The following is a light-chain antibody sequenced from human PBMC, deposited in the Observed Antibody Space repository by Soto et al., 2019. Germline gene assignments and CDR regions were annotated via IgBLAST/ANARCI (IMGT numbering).Light chain of an antibody. V-gene: IGKV3-15*01. CDR1: ESVSTF. J-gene: IGKJ1*01. CDR2: GAS. Sequence: EIVLPQSPATLSLSPGESSTLSCRASESVSTFLAWYQQKPGQATRLLIYGASTRATGIPARFSGSGSGTEFTLTISSLQSEDFAVYYCQQYNNWPRTVGQGTKVDIK. CDR3: QQYNNWPRT.